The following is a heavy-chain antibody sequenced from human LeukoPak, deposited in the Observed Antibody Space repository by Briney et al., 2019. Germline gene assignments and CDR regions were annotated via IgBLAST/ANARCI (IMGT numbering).Heavy chain of an antibody. CDR1: GGSISSYY. J-gene: IGHJ3*02. D-gene: IGHD3-22*01. CDR2: IYTSGST. V-gene: IGHV4-4*07. Sequence: PSETLSLTCTVSGGSISSYYWSWIRQPAGKGLGWIGRIYTSGSTNYNPSLKSRVTISVDTSKNQFSLKLTSVTAADTAVYYCARGPYKYDGSGAFDIWGQGTMVTVSS. CDR3: ARGPYKYDGSGAFDI.